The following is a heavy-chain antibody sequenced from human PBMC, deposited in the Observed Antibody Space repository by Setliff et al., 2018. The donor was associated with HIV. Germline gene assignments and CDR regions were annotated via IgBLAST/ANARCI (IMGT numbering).Heavy chain of an antibody. CDR1: GGSISSISYY. Sequence: SETLSLTCTVSGGSISSISYYWGWIRQPPGKGLEWIGSIYYSGSTYYNPSPKSRVTISVDTSKNQFSLKLNSVTAADTAMYYCARHPPYCSGGSCYRGRGYYFDYWGQGTLVTVSS. D-gene: IGHD2-15*01. V-gene: IGHV4-39*01. CDR2: IYYSGST. CDR3: ARHPPYCSGGSCYRGRGYYFDY. J-gene: IGHJ4*02.